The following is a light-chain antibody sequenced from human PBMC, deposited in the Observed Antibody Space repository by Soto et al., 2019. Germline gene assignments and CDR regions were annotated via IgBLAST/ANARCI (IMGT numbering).Light chain of an antibody. V-gene: IGLV1-40*01. CDR2: GNS. CDR3: QSYDSSLSVV. CDR1: SSNIGAGYD. Sequence: QSVLTQPPSVSGAPGQRVTISCTGSSSNIGAGYDVHWYQQLPGTAPKLLIYGNSNRPSGVPDRLSGSKSGTSASLAITGLQAEDEADYYCQSYDSSLSVVCGTGTKVTVL. J-gene: IGLJ1*01.